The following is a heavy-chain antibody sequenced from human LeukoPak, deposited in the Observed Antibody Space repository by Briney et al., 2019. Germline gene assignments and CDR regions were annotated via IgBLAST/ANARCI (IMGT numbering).Heavy chain of an antibody. Sequence: SETLSLTCTVSGGSISYSSYYWGWIRQPPGKGLEWIGSIHYSGSTYYNPSLKSRVTISVDTSKNQFSLKLNSVTAADTAVYYCARDLGTEYQPLDSNWFDPWGLGTLVTVSS. CDR3: ARDLGTEYQPLDSNWFDP. CDR1: GGSISYSSYY. CDR2: IHYSGST. V-gene: IGHV4-39*07. J-gene: IGHJ5*02. D-gene: IGHD2-2*01.